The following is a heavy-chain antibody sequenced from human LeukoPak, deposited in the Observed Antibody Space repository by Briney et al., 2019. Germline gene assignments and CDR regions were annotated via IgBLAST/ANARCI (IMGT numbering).Heavy chain of an antibody. CDR1: GYTFSGYY. CDR3: ARDQGGAVVTPFDY. J-gene: IGHJ4*02. Sequence: APVKVSCKASGYTFSGYYMHWVRQAPGQGLERMGWINPKSGGTNYAQKFQGRVTVTRDTSINTAYMELSGLTSDDTAVYYCARDQGGAVVTPFDYWGQGTLVTVSS. CDR2: INPKSGGT. D-gene: IGHD4-23*01. V-gene: IGHV1-2*02.